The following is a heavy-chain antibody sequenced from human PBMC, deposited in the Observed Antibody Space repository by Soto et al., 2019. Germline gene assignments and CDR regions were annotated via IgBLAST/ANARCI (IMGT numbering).Heavy chain of an antibody. Sequence: ASVKVSCKASGYTFTGYYMHWVRQAPGQGLEWMGWINPNSGGTNYAQKFQGWVTMTRDTSISTAYMELSRLRSDDTAVYYCAKDTYCSGGSCYPPDPFDIWGQGTMVTVSS. CDR2: INPNSGGT. D-gene: IGHD2-15*01. J-gene: IGHJ3*02. CDR3: AKDTYCSGGSCYPPDPFDI. V-gene: IGHV1-2*04. CDR1: GYTFTGYY.